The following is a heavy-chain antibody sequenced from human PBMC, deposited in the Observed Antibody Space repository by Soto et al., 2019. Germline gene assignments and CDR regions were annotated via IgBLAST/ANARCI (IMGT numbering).Heavy chain of an antibody. Sequence: ASETLSLTCTVSGGSISSSSYYWGWIRQPPGKGLEWIGSIYYSGSTYYNPSLKSRVTISVDTSKNQFSLKLSSVTAADTAVYYRAHTGIAVADAEYFQHWGQGALVTVSS. CDR2: IYYSGST. CDR1: GGSISSSSYY. D-gene: IGHD6-19*01. V-gene: IGHV4-39*01. CDR3: AHTGIAVADAEYFQH. J-gene: IGHJ1*01.